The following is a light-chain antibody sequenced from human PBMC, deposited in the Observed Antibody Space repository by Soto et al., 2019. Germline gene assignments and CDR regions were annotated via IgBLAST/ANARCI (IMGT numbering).Light chain of an antibody. CDR2: EVT. CDR3: SSYAGSHTYV. CDR1: SSDVGGYNY. J-gene: IGLJ1*01. V-gene: IGLV2-8*01. Sequence: QSVLTQPPSASGSPGQSVTISCTGTSSDVGGYNYVSWYQQHPGKAPQLIIYEVTKRPSGVPDRFSGSKSGNTASLTVSGLQPEDEAEYYCSSYAGSHTYVFGTGTKV.